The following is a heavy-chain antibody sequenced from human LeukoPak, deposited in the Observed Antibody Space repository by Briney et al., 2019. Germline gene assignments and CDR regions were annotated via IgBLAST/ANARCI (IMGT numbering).Heavy chain of an antibody. V-gene: IGHV4-30-4*01. CDR3: ARGLKLRLGELSLSFDY. D-gene: IGHD3-16*02. Sequence: SETLSLTCTVSGGSISSGDYYWSWIRQPPGKGLEWIGYIYYSGSTYYNPSLKSRVTISVDTSKNQFSLKLSSVTAADTAVYYCARGLKLRLGELSLSFDYWGQGTLVTVSS. CDR1: GGSISSGDYY. J-gene: IGHJ4*02. CDR2: IYYSGST.